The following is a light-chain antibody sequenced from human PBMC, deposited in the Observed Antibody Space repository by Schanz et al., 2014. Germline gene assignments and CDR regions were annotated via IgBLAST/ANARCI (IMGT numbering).Light chain of an antibody. Sequence: QSALTQPASVSGSPGQSITISCTGTSSDVGGYNYVSWYQQHPGKAPRLMISDVSDRPSGVSNRFSGSKSGNTASLTISGLQAEDEADYYCASASSDPFYWVFGGGTKLTVL. V-gene: IGLV2-14*03. CDR2: DVS. CDR1: SSDVGGYNY. CDR3: ASASSDPFYWV. J-gene: IGLJ3*02.